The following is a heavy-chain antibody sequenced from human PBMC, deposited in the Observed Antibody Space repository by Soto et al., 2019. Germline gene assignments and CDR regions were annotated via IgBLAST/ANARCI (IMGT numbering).Heavy chain of an antibody. CDR3: ARGGIVGATRFLGY. D-gene: IGHD1-26*01. J-gene: IGHJ4*02. Sequence: SETLSLTCTVSGGSISSGGSCWSWIRQPSGKGLEWSWYIYYSGSTNYNPSLKSRVTISVDTSKNQFSLKLSSVTAADTAVYYGARGGIVGATRFLGYWGQGTLVTVSS. CDR1: GGSISSGGSC. V-gene: IGHV4-31*03. CDR2: IYYSGST.